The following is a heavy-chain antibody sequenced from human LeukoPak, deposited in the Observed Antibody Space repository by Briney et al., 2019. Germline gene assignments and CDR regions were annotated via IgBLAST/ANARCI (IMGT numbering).Heavy chain of an antibody. CDR1: GLTSSNYW. Sequence: GGSLRLSCVASGLTSSNYWMYWVRRAPGKGLEGVANIKPDGSGESYADSVKGRFTISKDNAENSLFLQMNSLRSEDTAVYYCGAGNGIDYWGQGALVTVSS. CDR3: GAGNGIDY. V-gene: IGHV3-7*03. J-gene: IGHJ4*02. D-gene: IGHD2-8*01. CDR2: IKPDGSGE.